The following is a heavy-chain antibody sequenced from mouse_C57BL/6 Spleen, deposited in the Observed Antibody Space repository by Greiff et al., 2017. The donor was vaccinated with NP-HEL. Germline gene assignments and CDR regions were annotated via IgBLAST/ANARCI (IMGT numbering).Heavy chain of an antibody. Sequence: EVQLVESGGGLVKPGGSLKLSCAASGFTFSSYTMSWVRQTPEKRLEWVATISGGGGNTYYPDSVKGRFTISRDNAKNTLYLQMSSLRSEDTALYYCARHYGSSPFDYWGQGTTLTVSS. CDR3: ARHYGSSPFDY. D-gene: IGHD1-1*01. V-gene: IGHV5-9*01. CDR1: GFTFSSYT. J-gene: IGHJ2*01. CDR2: ISGGGGNT.